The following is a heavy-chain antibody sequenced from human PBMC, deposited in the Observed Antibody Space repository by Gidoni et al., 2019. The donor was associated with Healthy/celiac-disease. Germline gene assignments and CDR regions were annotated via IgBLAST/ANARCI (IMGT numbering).Heavy chain of an antibody. Sequence: EVQLVESGGGLVQPGRSLRLSCAASGFTFDDYAMHWVRQAPGKGLEWVSGISWNSGSIGYADSVKGRFTISRDNAKNSLYLQMNSLRAEDTALYYCAKDFKELWLYWYFDLWGRGTLVTVSS. CDR1: GFTFDDYA. CDR3: AKDFKELWLYWYFDL. CDR2: ISWNSGSI. V-gene: IGHV3-9*01. J-gene: IGHJ2*01. D-gene: IGHD5-18*01.